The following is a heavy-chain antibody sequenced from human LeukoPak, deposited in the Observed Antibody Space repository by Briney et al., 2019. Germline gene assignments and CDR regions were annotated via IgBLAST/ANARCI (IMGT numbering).Heavy chain of an antibody. CDR1: GGSIYSSSYY. Sequence: SETLSLTCTVSGGSIYSSSYYWGWIRQPPGKGLEWIGSIYYSGSTYYNPSLKSRVTISVDTSKNQFSLKLSSVTAADTAVYYCARHRAPLNWFDPWGQGTLVTVSS. D-gene: IGHD1-26*01. CDR2: IYYSGST. J-gene: IGHJ5*02. V-gene: IGHV4-39*01. CDR3: ARHRAPLNWFDP.